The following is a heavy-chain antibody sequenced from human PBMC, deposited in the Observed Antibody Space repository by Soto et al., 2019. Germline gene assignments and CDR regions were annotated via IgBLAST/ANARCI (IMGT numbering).Heavy chain of an antibody. CDR3: ARGQLSSYDAFDI. Sequence: GGSLRLSCAASGFTFSDYYMSWIRQAPGKGLEWVSYISSSSSYTNYADSAKGRFTISRDNAKNSLYLQMNSLRAEDTAVYYCARGQLSSYDAFDIWGQGTMVTVSS. J-gene: IGHJ3*02. D-gene: IGHD3-16*02. V-gene: IGHV3-11*06. CDR1: GFTFSDYY. CDR2: ISSSSSYT.